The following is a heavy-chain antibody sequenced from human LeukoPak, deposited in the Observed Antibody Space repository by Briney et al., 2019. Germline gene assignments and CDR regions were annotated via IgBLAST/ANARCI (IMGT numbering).Heavy chain of an antibody. D-gene: IGHD3-22*01. CDR1: GGSISSSTYY. J-gene: IGHJ5*02. Sequence: PSETLSLTCIVSGGSISSSTYYWGWIRQPPGKGLEWIGNIYYSGSTYYNLSLKSRVTISVDTSKNQFSLKLSSVTAADTAVYYCAKSATKYYYDSSGPQDPWGQGTLVTVSS. CDR2: IYYSGST. V-gene: IGHV4-39*01. CDR3: AKSATKYYYDSSGPQDP.